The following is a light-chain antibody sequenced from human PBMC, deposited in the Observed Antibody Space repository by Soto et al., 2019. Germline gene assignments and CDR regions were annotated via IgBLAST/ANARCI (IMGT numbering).Light chain of an antibody. CDR3: QQYGSSPPIT. J-gene: IGKJ5*01. Sequence: EIVLTQSPGTLSLSPGERATLSCRASQSVIGSYLAWYQQKPGQAPRLRIDGASSRATGIPDRFSGSGSGTGFTLTISRLELEELGVYYCQQYGSSPPITCWQGTRLEIK. CDR2: GAS. CDR1: QSVIGSY. V-gene: IGKV3-20*01.